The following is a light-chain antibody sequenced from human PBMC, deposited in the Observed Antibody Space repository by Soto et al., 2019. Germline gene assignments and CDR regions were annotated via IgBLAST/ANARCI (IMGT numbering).Light chain of an antibody. CDR3: GTWDSSLSAGVV. J-gene: IGLJ2*01. CDR1: SSNIGKNY. CDR2: DNN. V-gene: IGLV1-51*01. Sequence: QSVLTQPPSVSAAPGQTVTISCSGSSSNIGKNYVSWYQQLPGTAPKLLIYDNNKRPSGIPDRFSGSKSGTSATLGITGLQTGDEADYYCGTWDSSLSAGVVFGGGTKVTVL.